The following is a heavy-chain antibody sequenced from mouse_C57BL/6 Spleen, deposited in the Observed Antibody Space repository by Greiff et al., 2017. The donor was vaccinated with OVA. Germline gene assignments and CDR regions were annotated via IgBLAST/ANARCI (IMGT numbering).Heavy chain of an antibody. J-gene: IGHJ3*01. CDR2: INPSSGYT. V-gene: IGHV1-4*01. CDR1: GYTFTSYT. D-gene: IGHD1-1*01. CDR3: ANYYYGSRGGFAY. Sequence: QVHVKQSGAELARPGASVKMSCKASGYTFTSYTMHWVKQRPGQGLEWIGYINPSSGYTKYNQKFKDKATLTADKSSSTAYMQLSSLTSEDSAVYYCANYYYGSRGGFAYWGQGTLVTVSA.